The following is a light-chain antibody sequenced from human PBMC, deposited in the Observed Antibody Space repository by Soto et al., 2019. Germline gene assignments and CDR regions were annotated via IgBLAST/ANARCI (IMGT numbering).Light chain of an antibody. CDR2: DAS. J-gene: IGKJ4*01. V-gene: IGKV3-11*01. CDR1: QSVSSY. Sequence: EIVLTQSPATLSLSPGERATLSCRASQSVSSYLAWYQQKPGQAPRLLIYDASSRASGIPARFSGSGSGTAFTLTISSLEPEDFAVYYCQQRSNWPLTLGGGTKVEIK. CDR3: QQRSNWPLT.